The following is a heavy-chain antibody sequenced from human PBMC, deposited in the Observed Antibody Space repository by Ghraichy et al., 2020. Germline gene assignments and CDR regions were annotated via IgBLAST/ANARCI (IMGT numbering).Heavy chain of an antibody. V-gene: IGHV4-34*01. CDR2: IDRSGYT. D-gene: IGHD6-19*01. J-gene: IGHJ4*02. Sequence: ESLNISCAVFGGSFSGHYWSWIRQSPGKGLEWIGDIDRSGYTNYNPSLRSRITISVDTSKNQFSLRLTSVTAADTAVYYCARASSSYDNSGWYKEAGQVTYWGQGTRVTVSS. CDR3: ARASSSYDNSGWYKEAGQVTY. CDR1: GGSFSGHY.